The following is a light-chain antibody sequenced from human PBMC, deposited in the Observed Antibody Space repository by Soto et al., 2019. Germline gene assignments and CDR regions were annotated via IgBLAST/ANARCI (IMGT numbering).Light chain of an antibody. CDR3: QQYNTRGT. CDR1: ESISSW. Sequence: DIQMTQSPSTLSASVGDRVTITCRASESISSWVAWYQQKPGKAPKLLIYKASSLESGVPSRFSGSGSGTDFTLTISSLQPDDFATYYCQQYNTRGTFGQGTKVEIK. J-gene: IGKJ1*01. V-gene: IGKV1-5*03. CDR2: KAS.